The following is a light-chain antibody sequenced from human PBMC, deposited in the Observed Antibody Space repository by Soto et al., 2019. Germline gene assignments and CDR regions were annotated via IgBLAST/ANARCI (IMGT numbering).Light chain of an antibody. CDR3: QQYNNWPPT. J-gene: IGKJ1*01. V-gene: IGKV3-15*01. Sequence: EIVMTQSPATLSVSPGERATLSFRASQSVSSNLAWYQQKPGQAPRLLIYGASTRATGIPARFSGSGSGTEFTLTISSLQSEDFAVYCCQQYNNWPPTFGQGTKVDIK. CDR1: QSVSSN. CDR2: GAS.